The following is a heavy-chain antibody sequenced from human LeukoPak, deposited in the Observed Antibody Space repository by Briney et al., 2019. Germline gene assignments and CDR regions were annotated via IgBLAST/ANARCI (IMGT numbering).Heavy chain of an antibody. J-gene: IGHJ6*03. D-gene: IGHD5-24*01. CDR3: ARVFTRRDGYNTYYYYMDV. CDR2: IIPIFGTA. CDR1: GGTFSSYA. V-gene: IGHV1-69*06. Sequence: SVKVSCKASGGTFSSYAIGWVRQAPGQGLEWMGGIIPIFGTANYAQKFQGRVTITADKSTSTAYMELSSLRSEDTAVYYCARVFTRRDGYNTYYYYMDVWGKGTTVTVSS.